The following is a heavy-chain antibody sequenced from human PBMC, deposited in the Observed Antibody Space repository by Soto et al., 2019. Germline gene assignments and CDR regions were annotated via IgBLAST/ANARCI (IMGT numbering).Heavy chain of an antibody. CDR3: TYQASGSHPFDY. V-gene: IGHV3-15*01. J-gene: IGHJ4*01. CDR2: IKSKTDGGTT. Sequence: GGSLRLSCAASGFTFSNAWMSWVRQAPGKGLEWVGRIKSKTDGGTTDYAAPVKGRFTISRDDSKNTLYLQMNSLKTEDTAVYYCTYQASGSHPFDYWGQEPWSPSPQ. CDR1: GFTFSNAW. D-gene: IGHD1-26*01.